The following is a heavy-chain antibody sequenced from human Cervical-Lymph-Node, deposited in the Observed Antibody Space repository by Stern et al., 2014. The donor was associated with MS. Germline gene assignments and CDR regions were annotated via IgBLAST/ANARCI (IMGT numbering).Heavy chain of an antibody. Sequence: VQLLESGGGVVQPGRSLRLSCAASGFTFSSYGMHWVRQAPGKGLELVGVIWDDGSNEYYADSVKGRFTISRDNSKNTLYLQMNSLRAEDTAVYYCARGLGTYDSSGYWVFDYWGQGTLVTVSS. CDR3: ARGLGTYDSSGYWVFDY. CDR2: IWDDGSNE. V-gene: IGHV3-33*01. J-gene: IGHJ4*02. CDR1: GFTFSSYG. D-gene: IGHD3-22*01.